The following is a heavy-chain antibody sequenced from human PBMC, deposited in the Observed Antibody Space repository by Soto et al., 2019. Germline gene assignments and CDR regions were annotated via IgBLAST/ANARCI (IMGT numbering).Heavy chain of an antibody. D-gene: IGHD2-15*01. CDR3: ARNIVVVVAASDYYFDY. CDR1: GGSISSSSYY. Sequence: AETLALTCTVSGGSISSSSYYWGWIRQPPGKGLEWIGSIYYSGSTYYNPSLKSRVTISVDTSKNQFSLKLSSVTAADTAVYYCARNIVVVVAASDYYFDYWGQGTLVTVSS. CDR2: IYYSGST. J-gene: IGHJ4*02. V-gene: IGHV4-39*01.